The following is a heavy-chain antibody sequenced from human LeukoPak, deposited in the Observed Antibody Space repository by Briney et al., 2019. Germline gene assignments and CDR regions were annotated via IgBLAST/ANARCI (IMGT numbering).Heavy chain of an antibody. V-gene: IGHV7-4-1*02. Sequence: ASVKVSCKTSGDTFSNSAITWVRQAPGQGLEWMGWINTHTGNPTYAQGFTGRFVFSLDTSVSTAYLQISSLKAEDTAVYYCARISGWYFHYWGQGTLVTVSS. D-gene: IGHD6-19*01. CDR3: ARISGWYFHY. J-gene: IGHJ4*02. CDR2: INTHTGNP. CDR1: GDTFSNSA.